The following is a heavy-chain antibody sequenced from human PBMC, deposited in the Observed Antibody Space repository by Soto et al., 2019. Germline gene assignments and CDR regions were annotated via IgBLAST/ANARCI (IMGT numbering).Heavy chain of an antibody. D-gene: IGHD4-17*01. J-gene: IGHJ6*03. CDR2: ISSSSSTI. CDR3: ARGSRLRWRSSNYYYMDV. CDR1: GFTFSSYS. Sequence: GESLKISCAASGFTFSSYSMNWVRQAPGKGLEWVSYISSSSSTIYYADSVKGRFTISRDNAKNSLYLQMNSLRAEDTAVYYCARGSRLRWRSSNYYYMDVWGKGTTVTVSS. V-gene: IGHV3-48*01.